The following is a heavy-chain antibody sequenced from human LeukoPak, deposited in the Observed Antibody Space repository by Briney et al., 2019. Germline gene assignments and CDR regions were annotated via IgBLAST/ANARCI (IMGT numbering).Heavy chain of an antibody. Sequence: PGGSLRLSCAASGFTFSSYAMSWVRQAPGKGLEWVSAISGSGGSTYYADSVKGRFTISRDNSKNTLYLQVNSLRAEDTAVYYCAKAYYDILTGYYPPLDYWGQGTLVTVSS. V-gene: IGHV3-23*01. CDR1: GFTFSSYA. CDR2: ISGSGGST. CDR3: AKAYYDILTGYYPPLDY. J-gene: IGHJ4*02. D-gene: IGHD3-9*01.